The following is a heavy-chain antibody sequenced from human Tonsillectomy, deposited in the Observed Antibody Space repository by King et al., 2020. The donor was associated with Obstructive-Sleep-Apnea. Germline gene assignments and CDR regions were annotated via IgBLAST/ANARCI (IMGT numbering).Heavy chain of an antibody. V-gene: IGHV4-39*07. J-gene: IGHJ3*02. CDR3: ARDVQEMATISAFDI. CDR2: IYYSGST. D-gene: IGHD5-24*01. CDR1: GGSISRSSYY. Sequence: LQLQESGPGLVKPSETLSLTCTVSGGSISRSSYYWGWIRQPPGKGLEWIGSIYYSGSTYYNPSLKSRVTISVDTSKNQFSLKLSSVTAADTAVYYCARDVQEMATISAFDIWGQGTMVTVSS.